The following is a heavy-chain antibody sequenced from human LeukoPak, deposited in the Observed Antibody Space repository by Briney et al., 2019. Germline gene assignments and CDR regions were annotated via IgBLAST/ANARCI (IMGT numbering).Heavy chain of an antibody. D-gene: IGHD2-8*01. CDR1: GHSFTTYY. J-gene: IGHJ3*02. V-gene: IGHV1-46*01. Sequence: ASVTVPCRASGHSFTTYYMHGVGQAPGQGLQWLGKINPSDGRKSYSPRLQGRVTMTRDTSTSTLNMESSSPIYSDKDMYYCTRNVPNGYAYGDEHFDIWGQGTMVTVSS. CDR2: INPSDGRK. CDR3: TRNVPNGYAYGDEHFDI.